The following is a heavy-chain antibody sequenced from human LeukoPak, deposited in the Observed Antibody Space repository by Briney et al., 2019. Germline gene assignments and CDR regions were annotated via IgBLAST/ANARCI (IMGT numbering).Heavy chain of an antibody. CDR3: ARDTLGYWFDP. D-gene: IGHD3-16*01. CDR1: GGTFISYA. CDR2: IIPIFGTA. J-gene: IGHJ5*02. V-gene: IGHV1-69*05. Sequence: SXKVSCKASGGTFISYAISWVRQAPGQGLEWMGRIIPIFGTANYAQKFQGRVTITTDEYTSTAYMELSSLRSEDTAVYYCARDTLGYWFDPWGQGTLVTVSS.